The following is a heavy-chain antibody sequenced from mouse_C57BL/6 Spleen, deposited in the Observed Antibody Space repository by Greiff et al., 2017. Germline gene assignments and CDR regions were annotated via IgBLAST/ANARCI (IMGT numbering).Heavy chain of an antibody. CDR1: GYTFTSYW. CDR3: ARYHYSNYYFDY. V-gene: IGHV1-55*01. J-gene: IGHJ2*01. D-gene: IGHD2-5*01. Sequence: QVQLQQPGAELVKPGASVTMSCKASGYTFTSYWITWVKQRPGQGLEWIGDIYPGSGSTNYNEKFKSKATLTVDTSSSTAYRQVSSLTSEASAVYYCARYHYSNYYFDYWGQGTTRTVSS. CDR2: IYPGSGST.